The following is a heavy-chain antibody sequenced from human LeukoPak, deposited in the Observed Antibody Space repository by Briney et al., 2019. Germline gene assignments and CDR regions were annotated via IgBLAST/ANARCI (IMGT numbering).Heavy chain of an antibody. D-gene: IGHD4-17*01. V-gene: IGHV3-33*06. CDR2: IWYDGSNK. CDR3: AKDLATVDY. J-gene: IGHJ4*02. Sequence: GGSLRLSCAASGFTFSSYGMHWVRQAPGKGLEWVAVIWYDGSNKYYADSVKGRFTISRDNSKNTVYLQMNSLRAEDTAVYYCAKDLATVDYWGQGTLVTVSS. CDR1: GFTFSSYG.